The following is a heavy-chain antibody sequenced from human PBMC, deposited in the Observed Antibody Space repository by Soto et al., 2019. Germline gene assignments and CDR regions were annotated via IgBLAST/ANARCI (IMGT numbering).Heavy chain of an antibody. J-gene: IGHJ5*02. Sequence: GASVTVSCKASGGTFSTYTMSWVRQAPGQGLEWMGGIIPMFATTTYAEKFQGRVTITADESTNTAYMELSSLRYDDTAVYYCTRDLYYFDSSAYYGHNWFDPWGQGTRVTVSS. D-gene: IGHD3-22*01. CDR3: TRDLYYFDSSAYYGHNWFDP. CDR2: IIPMFATT. CDR1: GGTFSTYT. V-gene: IGHV1-69*13.